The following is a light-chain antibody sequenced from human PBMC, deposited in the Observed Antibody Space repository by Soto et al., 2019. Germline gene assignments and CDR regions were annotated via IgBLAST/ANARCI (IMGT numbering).Light chain of an antibody. CDR2: GAS. V-gene: IGKV3-20*01. CDR1: QSVSSTY. Sequence: EIVLTQSPGTLSLSPGERATLSCRASQSVSSTYLAWYQQKPGQAPRLLIYGASSRATGIPDRFSGSGSGTDFSLTLSRLEPEDFAVYYCPQYGSSPSTFGQGTKVEIK. J-gene: IGKJ1*01. CDR3: PQYGSSPST.